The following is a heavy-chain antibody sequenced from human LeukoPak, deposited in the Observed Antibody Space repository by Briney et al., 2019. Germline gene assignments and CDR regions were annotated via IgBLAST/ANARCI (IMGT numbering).Heavy chain of an antibody. CDR3: ARDLNYGGNWFDP. Sequence: SVKVSCXASGGTFSSYTISWVRQAPGQGLEWMGRIIPILGIANYAQKFQGRVTITADKSTSTAYMELSSLRSEDTAVYYCARDLNYGGNWFDPWGQGTLVTVSS. D-gene: IGHD1-7*01. CDR2: IIPILGIA. J-gene: IGHJ5*02. V-gene: IGHV1-69*04. CDR1: GGTFSSYT.